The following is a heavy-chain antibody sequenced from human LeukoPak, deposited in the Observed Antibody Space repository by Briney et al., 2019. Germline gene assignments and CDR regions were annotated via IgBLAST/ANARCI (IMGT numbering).Heavy chain of an antibody. CDR2: INPNSGGT. V-gene: IGHV1-2*02. CDR1: GYTFTGYY. Sequence: ASVKVSCKASGYTFTGYYMHWVRQAPGQGLEWMVWINPNSGGTNYAQKFQGRVTMTRDTSISTAYMELSRLRSDDTAVYYCAKPRYSSSWTDFDYWGQGTLVTVSS. CDR3: AKPRYSSSWTDFDY. J-gene: IGHJ4*02. D-gene: IGHD6-13*01.